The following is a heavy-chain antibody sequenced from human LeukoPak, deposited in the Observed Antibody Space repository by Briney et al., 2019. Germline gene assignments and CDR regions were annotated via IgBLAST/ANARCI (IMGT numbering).Heavy chain of an antibody. CDR2: VNSDGSGT. Sequence: GGSLRLSCAASGFTFNIYWMHWVRQAPGKGLVWVTRVNSDGSGTRYADSVKGRFTISRDNAKNTLYLQMHSLRAEDTAVYYCVRSAYAGEQADYWGQGTLVTVSS. J-gene: IGHJ4*02. V-gene: IGHV3-74*01. D-gene: IGHD4-23*01. CDR1: GFTFNIYW. CDR3: VRSAYAGEQADY.